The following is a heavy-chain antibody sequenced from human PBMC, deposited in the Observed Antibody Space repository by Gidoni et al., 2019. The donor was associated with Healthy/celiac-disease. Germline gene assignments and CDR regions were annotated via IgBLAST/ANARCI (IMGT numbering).Heavy chain of an antibody. Sequence: EVQLVESGGGVVRPGGSLRLSCEAYGFPFADYGMSWVRPAPGKRLAWLSGINWNGGSTGYADSVKGRFTISRDNAKNSLYLQMNSLRGEDTAFYHCARDADYYDSSGYSTVFDYWGQGTLVTVSS. CDR1: GFPFADYG. J-gene: IGHJ4*02. D-gene: IGHD3-22*01. CDR2: INWNGGST. CDR3: ARDADYYDSSGYSTVFDY. V-gene: IGHV3-20*01.